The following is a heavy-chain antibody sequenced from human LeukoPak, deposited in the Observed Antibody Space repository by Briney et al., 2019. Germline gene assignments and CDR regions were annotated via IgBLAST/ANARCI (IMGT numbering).Heavy chain of an antibody. D-gene: IGHD2-21*02. J-gene: IGHJ5*02. CDR3: ARDLYCGGDCP. CDR2: IKQDGSEK. CDR1: GSTFSSYW. V-gene: IGHV3-7*01. Sequence: GGSLRLSCAASGSTFSSYWMSWVHQAPGKGLEWVANIKQDGSEKYYVDSVKGRFTISRDNAKNSLYLQMNSLRAEDTAVYYCARDLYCGGDCPWGQGTLVTVSS.